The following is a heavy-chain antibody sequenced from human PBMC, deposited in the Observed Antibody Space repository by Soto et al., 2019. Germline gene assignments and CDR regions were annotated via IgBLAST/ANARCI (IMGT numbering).Heavy chain of an antibody. D-gene: IGHD2-15*01. CDR2: IGTAGDT. CDR1: GFTFSSYD. CDR3: ARGRLISLYYFYY. V-gene: IGHV3-13*01. J-gene: IGHJ4*02. Sequence: SGFTFSSYDMHWVRQVTGKGLEWVSTIGTAGDTYYPGSVKGRFTISRENAKNSLYLQMNSLRAEDTVVYYCARGRLISLYYFYYWGQGTLVTSPQ.